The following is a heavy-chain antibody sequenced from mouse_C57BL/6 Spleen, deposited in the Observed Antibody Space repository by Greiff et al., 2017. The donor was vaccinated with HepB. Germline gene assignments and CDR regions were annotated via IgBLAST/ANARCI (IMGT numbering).Heavy chain of an antibody. CDR2: ISYDGSN. V-gene: IGHV3-6*01. D-gene: IGHD2-4*01. CDR1: GYSITSGYY. CDR3: ARVDYDEGGYWYFDV. Sequence: VQLQQSGPGLVKPSQSLSLTCSVTGYSITSGYYWNWIRQFPGNKLEWMGYISYDGSNNYNPSLKNRISITRDTSKNQFFLKLNSVTTEDTATYYCARVDYDEGGYWYFDVWGTGTTVTVSS. J-gene: IGHJ1*03.